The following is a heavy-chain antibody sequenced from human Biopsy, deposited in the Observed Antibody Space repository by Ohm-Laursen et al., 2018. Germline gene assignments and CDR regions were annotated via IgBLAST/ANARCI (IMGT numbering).Heavy chain of an antibody. Sequence: ASVKVSCKASGYTFTSYDINWVRQATGQGLEWMGWMNPNSGNTDYAQKFQGRVTMTRNTSISTAYMELSSLRSEDTAVYYCAADINVWNVNYWGQGTQVTVSS. V-gene: IGHV1-8*01. J-gene: IGHJ4*02. D-gene: IGHD1-1*01. CDR1: GYTFTSYD. CDR2: MNPNSGNT. CDR3: AADINVWNVNY.